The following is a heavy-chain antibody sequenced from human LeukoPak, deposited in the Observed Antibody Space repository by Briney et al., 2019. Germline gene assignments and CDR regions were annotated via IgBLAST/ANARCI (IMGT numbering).Heavy chain of an antibody. V-gene: IGHV1-2*02. CDR3: ARTRPVDYYDSSGPFDY. J-gene: IGHJ4*02. D-gene: IGHD3-22*01. CDR1: GYTFTGYY. Sequence: ASVKVSCKASGYTFTGYYMHWVRQAPGQGLEWMGWINPNSGGTNYAQKFQGRVTMTRDTSINTAYMELSRLRSDDTAVYYCARTRPVDYYDSSGPFDYWGQGTLVTVSS. CDR2: INPNSGGT.